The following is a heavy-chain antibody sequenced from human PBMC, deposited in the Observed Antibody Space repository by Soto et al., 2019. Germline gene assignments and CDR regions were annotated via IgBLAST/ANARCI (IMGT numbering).Heavy chain of an antibody. CDR2: INAGNGNT. D-gene: IGHD6-19*01. J-gene: IGHJ5*02. V-gene: IGHV1-3*01. CDR3: ARSRAVAGRYLNWFDP. Sequence: ASVKVPCKASGYTFTSYAMHWVRQAPGQRLEWMGWINAGNGNTKYSQKFQGRVTITRDTSASTAYMELSSLRSEDTAVYYCARSRAVAGRYLNWFDPWGQGTLVTVSS. CDR1: GYTFTSYA.